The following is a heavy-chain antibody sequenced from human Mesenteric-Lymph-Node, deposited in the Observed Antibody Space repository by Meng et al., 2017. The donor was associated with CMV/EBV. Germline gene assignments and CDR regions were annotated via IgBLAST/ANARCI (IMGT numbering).Heavy chain of an antibody. Sequence: SETLSLTCSVHGESLSDYYWGWIRQPLGKGLEWIAYIYYSGNTNYNPSLKSRVTISLDASKNQFSLKLTSVTAADTAVYYCARAPRGYCSSTSCLGWGQGTLVTVSS. CDR1: GESLSDYY. CDR2: IYYSGNT. CDR3: ARAPRGYCSSTSCLG. V-gene: IGHV4-59*01. D-gene: IGHD2-2*01. J-gene: IGHJ4*02.